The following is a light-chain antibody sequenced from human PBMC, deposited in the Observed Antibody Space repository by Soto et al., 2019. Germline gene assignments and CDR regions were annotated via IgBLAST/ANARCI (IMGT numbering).Light chain of an antibody. Sequence: QSALAQPASVSGSPGQSIAVSCTGTTSDVGGYNYVSWYQQYPGKAPKLIIYEVSNRPSGISDRFSGSKSGNTASLTISGLQTEDEADFYCSSYTTASTYVFGRGTKVIVL. CDR2: EVS. J-gene: IGLJ1*01. CDR1: TSDVGGYNY. V-gene: IGLV2-14*01. CDR3: SSYTTASTYV.